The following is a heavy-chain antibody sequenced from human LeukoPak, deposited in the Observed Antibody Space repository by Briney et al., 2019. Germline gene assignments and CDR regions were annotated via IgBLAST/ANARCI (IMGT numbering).Heavy chain of an antibody. CDR2: VYFSWTT. J-gene: IGHJ4*02. CDR1: GASVSSSSYY. CDR3: ARGVTRVYFDF. D-gene: IGHD2-21*02. Sequence: SETLSLTCTVSGASVSSSSYYWAWIRQSPGKGLEWIGHVYFSWTTHYNPSLKSRVAVSVDTSRNQFSLRLNSVTAADTGLYFCARGVTRVYFDFWGQGALVTVSS. V-gene: IGHV4-39*01.